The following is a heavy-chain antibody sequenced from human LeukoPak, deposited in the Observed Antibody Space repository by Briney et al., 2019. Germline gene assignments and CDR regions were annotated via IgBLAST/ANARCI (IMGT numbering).Heavy chain of an antibody. Sequence: GRSLRLSCAASGFTFSSYGMHWVRQAPGKGLEWVAVIWYDGSNKYYGGSVKGRFTISRDNSKNTLYLQMNSLRAEDTAVYYCARVGSSSWPNYYYYYYMDVWGKGTTVTVSS. CDR1: GFTFSSYG. D-gene: IGHD6-13*01. V-gene: IGHV3-33*01. J-gene: IGHJ6*03. CDR3: ARVGSSSWPNYYYYYYMDV. CDR2: IWYDGSNK.